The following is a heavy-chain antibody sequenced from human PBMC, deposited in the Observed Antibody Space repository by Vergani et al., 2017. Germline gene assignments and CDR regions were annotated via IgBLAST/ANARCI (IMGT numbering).Heavy chain of an antibody. CDR1: GGTFSSYA. J-gene: IGHJ6*03. Sequence: QVQLVQSGAEVKKPGASVKVSCKASGGTFSSYAISWVRQAPGQGLEWMGRVIPILGLANYAQKFQGRVTITTDKSTYTAYMELSSLRSEDTAVYYCARGRTDSGSSWAYYYYYYMDVWGKGTTVTVSS. CDR2: VIPILGLA. D-gene: IGHD6-13*01. V-gene: IGHV1-69*04. CDR3: ARGRTDSGSSWAYYYYYYMDV.